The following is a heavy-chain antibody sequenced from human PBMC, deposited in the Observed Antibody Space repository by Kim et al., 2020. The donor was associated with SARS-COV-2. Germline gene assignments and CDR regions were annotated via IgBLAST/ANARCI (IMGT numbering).Heavy chain of an antibody. CDR1: GYTFTSYD. Sequence: ASVNVSCKASGYTFTSYDINWVRQATGQGLEWMGWMNPNSGNTGYAQKFQGRVTMTRNTSISTAYMELSSLRSEDTAVYYCARGQLVPPTHWYFDLWGRGTLVTVSS. CDR3: ARGQLVPPTHWYFDL. V-gene: IGHV1-8*01. D-gene: IGHD6-6*01. J-gene: IGHJ2*01. CDR2: MNPNSGNT.